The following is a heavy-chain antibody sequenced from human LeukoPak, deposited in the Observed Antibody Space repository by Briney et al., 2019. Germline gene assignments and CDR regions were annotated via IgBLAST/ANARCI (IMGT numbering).Heavy chain of an antibody. CDR1: GVSISSSSSY. J-gene: IGHJ1*01. CDR2: IHHIGNRFKSWST. D-gene: IGHD6-25*01. Sequence: SETLSLTCTVSGVSISSSSSYWGWIRQSPGKGLELIGSIHHIGNRFKSWSTHYSPCLKSRVTVSAEPSKRRFSLKLSSVTAADTAVYFCAKNAISGFFHDGGQGTPVIVSS. V-gene: IGHV4-39*07. CDR3: AKNAISGFFHD.